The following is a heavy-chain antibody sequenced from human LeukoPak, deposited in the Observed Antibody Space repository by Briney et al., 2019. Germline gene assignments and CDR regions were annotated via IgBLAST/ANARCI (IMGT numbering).Heavy chain of an antibody. Sequence: SETLSLTWAVDGGSFSGYYCSWIRQPPGKLLEWIGEINHRVSTNYNRCLRTGFTISVDTHKNQFSLKLSSVTAADTAVYYCARVKRYQPHNSYYYYYYMHLWRKGPRVSVP. CDR3: ARVKRYQPHNSYYYYYYMHL. CDR2: INHRVST. J-gene: IGHJ6*03. V-gene: IGHV4-34*01. CDR1: GGSFSGYY. D-gene: IGHD2-2*01.